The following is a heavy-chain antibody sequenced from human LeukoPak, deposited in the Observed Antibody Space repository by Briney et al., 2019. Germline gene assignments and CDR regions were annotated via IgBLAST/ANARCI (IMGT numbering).Heavy chain of an antibody. D-gene: IGHD3-10*01. CDR1: GYTLTELS. CDR2: FDPEDGET. CDR3: ATAVVRGVIGVSWYFDL. Sequence: ASVKVSCKVSGYTLTELSMHWVRQAPGKGLEWMGGFDPEDGETIYAQKFQGRVTMTEDTSTDTAYMELSSLRSEDTAVYYCATAVVRGVIGVSWYFDLWGRGTLVTVSS. V-gene: IGHV1-24*01. J-gene: IGHJ2*01.